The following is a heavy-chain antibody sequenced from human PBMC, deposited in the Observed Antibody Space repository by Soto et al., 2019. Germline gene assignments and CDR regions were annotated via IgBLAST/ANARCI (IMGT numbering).Heavy chain of an antibody. Sequence: LSLTFTVSGGSLSSYYWSWIRRPPGMGLEWIVSISYSGITNYNSSLKSRVTISIDTSKNQFSLKFNSVTAADTAVYYCAREGYNFGPFDYWGQGALVTVSS. D-gene: IGHD5-18*01. J-gene: IGHJ4*02. CDR3: AREGYNFGPFDY. CDR2: ISYSGIT. CDR1: GGSLSSYY. V-gene: IGHV4-59*01.